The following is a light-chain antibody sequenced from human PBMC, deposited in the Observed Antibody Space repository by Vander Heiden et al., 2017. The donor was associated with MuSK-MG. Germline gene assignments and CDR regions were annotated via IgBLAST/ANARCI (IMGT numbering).Light chain of an antibody. CDR1: QSVSSY. V-gene: IGKV3-11*01. J-gene: IGKJ4*01. CDR2: DAS. Sequence: IVLTQSPATLSLSPGERATLACRASQSVSSYLAWYQQKPGQAPRLLIYDASNRATGIPARFSGSGCGTDFTLTISSLEPEDFAVYYCQQRSNWPPFTFGGGTKVEIK. CDR3: QQRSNWPPFT.